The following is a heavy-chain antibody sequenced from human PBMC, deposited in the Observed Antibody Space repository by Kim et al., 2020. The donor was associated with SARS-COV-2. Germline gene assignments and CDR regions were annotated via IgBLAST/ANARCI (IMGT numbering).Heavy chain of an antibody. CDR2: IDPNSGVT. V-gene: IGHV1-2*06. D-gene: IGHD6-19*01. Sequence: ASVKVSCKASGYTFSGYYMHWVRQAPGQGLEWMGRIDPNSGVTNYAQRFQGRVTMTRDTSISTAYMELSRLISDDTAVYYCARYLDSSGWNDYWGQGTLVTVSS. J-gene: IGHJ4*02. CDR3: ARYLDSSGWNDY. CDR1: GYTFSGYY.